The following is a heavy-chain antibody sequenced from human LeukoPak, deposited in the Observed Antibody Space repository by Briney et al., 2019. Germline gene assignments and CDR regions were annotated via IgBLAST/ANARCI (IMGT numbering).Heavy chain of an antibody. D-gene: IGHD3-10*01. V-gene: IGHV3-23*01. J-gene: IGHJ4*02. CDR3: AKRGPGSPQSGKYYFDY. Sequence: GGSLRLSCAASGFTFSSYGITWVRQAPGKGLEWVSAISGRADLTFYADSVKGRFTISRDNSKNTLYLQMNSLRAEDTAVYYCAKRGPGSPQSGKYYFDYWGQGTLVTVSS. CDR2: ISGRADLT. CDR1: GFTFSSYG.